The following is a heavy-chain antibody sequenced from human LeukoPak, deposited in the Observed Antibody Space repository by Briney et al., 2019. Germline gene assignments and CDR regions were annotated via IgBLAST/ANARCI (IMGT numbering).Heavy chain of an antibody. CDR1: GVTFSSEN. CDR2: MSGRRRDI. J-gene: IGHJ4*02. CDR3: AKGAEMATLGSYYFDF. D-gene: IGHD5-24*01. V-gene: IGHV3-21*04. Sequence: PGGSLRLSCAASGVTFSSENINWGRQAPGKGREGGSSMSGRRRDIYYADAGKGRFTISRDNSKNTLYLQMNRLRAEGTAVYSCAKGAEMATLGSYYFDFWGQGTLVTVSS.